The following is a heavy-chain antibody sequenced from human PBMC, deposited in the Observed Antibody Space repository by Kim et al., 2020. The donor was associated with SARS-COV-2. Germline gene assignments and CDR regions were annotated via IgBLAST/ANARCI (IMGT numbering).Heavy chain of an antibody. CDR3: ARGIWSFDY. J-gene: IGHJ4*02. CDR2: GST. V-gene: IGHV4-59*09. D-gene: IGHD2-8*02. Sequence: GSTNSNPSLKSRVTISVDTSKNQFSLKLSSVTAADTAVYYCARGIWSFDYWGQGTLVTVSS.